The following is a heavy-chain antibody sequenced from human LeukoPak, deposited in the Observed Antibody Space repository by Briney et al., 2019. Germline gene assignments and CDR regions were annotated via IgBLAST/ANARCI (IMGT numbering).Heavy chain of an antibody. CDR3: ARQEAVGATQYFQH. V-gene: IGHV4-59*08. D-gene: IGHD1-26*01. CDR1: GDSISSYY. Sequence: PSETLSLTCTVSGDSISSYYWSWIRQPPGKGLEWIGYIYYTGSTNYNPSLKSRVTISVDTSKNQLSLKLSSVTAADTAVYYCARQEAVGATQYFQHWGQGTLVTVSS. J-gene: IGHJ1*01. CDR2: IYYTGST.